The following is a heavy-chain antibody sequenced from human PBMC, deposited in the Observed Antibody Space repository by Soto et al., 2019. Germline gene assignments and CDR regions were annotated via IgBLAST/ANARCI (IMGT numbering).Heavy chain of an antibody. CDR1: GFTFSSYA. CDR2: ISVSGVT. CDR3: AKSLNTATSFHY. Sequence: EGSLRLSCAASGFTFSSYAMNWVLQAPGKGPEWVSHISVSGVTYYADSVKGRFTISRDNSKNTLFLQMNSLRAEDTAVYYCAKSLNTATSFHYWGQGASVTVSS. V-gene: IGHV3-23*01. J-gene: IGHJ4*02.